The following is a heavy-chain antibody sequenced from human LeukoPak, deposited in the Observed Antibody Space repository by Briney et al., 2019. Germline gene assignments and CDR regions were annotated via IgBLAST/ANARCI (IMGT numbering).Heavy chain of an antibody. J-gene: IGHJ6*03. V-gene: IGHV3-20*04. CDR3: AKDGGEYYDILTGYYPRLYYMDV. Sequence: GGSLRLSCAASGFTFDDYGMTWVRQAPGKGLEWVSGINWNGDTIGYADSVKGRFTISRDNAKNSLYLQMNSLRAEDTAVYYCAKDGGEYYDILTGYYPRLYYMDVWGKGTTVTISS. CDR2: INWNGDTI. CDR1: GFTFDDYG. D-gene: IGHD3-9*01.